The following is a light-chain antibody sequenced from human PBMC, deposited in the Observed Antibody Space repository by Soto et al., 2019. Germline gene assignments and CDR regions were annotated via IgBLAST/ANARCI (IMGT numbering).Light chain of an antibody. V-gene: IGKV1-5*01. CDR3: QQYNSYYT. CDR2: DAS. CDR1: QSISSW. J-gene: IGKJ2*01. Sequence: DIQMTQSPSTLSASVGDRVTITCRASQSISSWLAWYQQKPGKAPKLLIYDASSLESGVPSRFSGSGSGTEFTITISGLQPDDFANYSCQQYNSYYTFGQGTKLEIK.